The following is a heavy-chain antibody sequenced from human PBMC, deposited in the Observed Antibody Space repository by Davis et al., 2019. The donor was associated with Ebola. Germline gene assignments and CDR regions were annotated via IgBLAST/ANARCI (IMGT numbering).Heavy chain of an antibody. V-gene: IGHV3-21*01. CDR3: ARDRPLDFFFGDYYGMDV. Sequence: GESLKISCAASGFTFSTYSMSWVRQAPGKGLEWVSPISSDSDYIYYADSAKGRFTISRDNAKNSLYLQMNSLRAEDTAVYYCARDRPLDFFFGDYYGMDVWGQGTTVTVSS. J-gene: IGHJ6*02. CDR2: ISSDSDYI. D-gene: IGHD3-16*01. CDR1: GFTFSTYS.